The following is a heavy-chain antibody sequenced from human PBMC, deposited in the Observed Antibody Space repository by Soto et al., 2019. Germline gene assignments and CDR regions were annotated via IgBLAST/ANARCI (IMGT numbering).Heavy chain of an antibody. J-gene: IGHJ6*03. V-gene: IGHV6-1*01. CDR1: GDSVSSNSAA. CDR3: AGTTSHQWYYMDV. D-gene: IGHD1-7*01. CDR2: TYYRSRWYN. Sequence: SPTLSLTCAISGDSVSSNSAAWNWIRLSPSRGLEWLARTYYRSRWYNDYAVSVRGRITVNPDTSKNQFSLQLTSVTPEDTAVYYCAGTTSHQWYYMDVWGKGTTVTV.